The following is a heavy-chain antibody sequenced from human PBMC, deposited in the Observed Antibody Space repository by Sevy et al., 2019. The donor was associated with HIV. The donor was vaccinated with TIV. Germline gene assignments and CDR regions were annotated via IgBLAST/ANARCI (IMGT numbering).Heavy chain of an antibody. Sequence: QLGGSLRLSFAASGFTFHTYWMKWVRRAPGKGLEWVATIRKDGNEIYYADSVKGRFTISRDNAMQSLYLEMNNLRVEDSGIYYCARRYFDVWGQGTLVTVSS. CDR1: GFTFHTYW. J-gene: IGHJ4*02. CDR2: IRKDGNEI. D-gene: IGHD3-16*02. V-gene: IGHV3-7*01. CDR3: ARRYFDV.